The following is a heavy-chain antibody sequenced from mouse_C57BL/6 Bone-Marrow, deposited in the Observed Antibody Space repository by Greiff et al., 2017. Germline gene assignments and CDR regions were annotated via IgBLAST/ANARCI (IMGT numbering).Heavy chain of an antibody. CDR2: IDPSDSYT. J-gene: IGHJ4*01. Sequence: QVQLQQPGAELVMPGASVKLSCKASGYTFTSYRMHWVKQRPGQGLEWIGEIDPSDSYTNYNQKIKGQSTLTVDYSSSTVYMQLSILTSENSAVYYCARSIGVGAMDYWGQGTSVTVSS. CDR1: GYTFTSYR. CDR3: ARSIGVGAMDY. V-gene: IGHV1-69*01.